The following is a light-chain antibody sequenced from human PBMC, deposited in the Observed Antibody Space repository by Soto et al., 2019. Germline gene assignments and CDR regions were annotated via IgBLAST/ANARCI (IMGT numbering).Light chain of an antibody. J-gene: IGKJ4*01. CDR1: QSVSRS. V-gene: IGKV3-11*01. CDR3: QQRSNS. CDR2: DAS. Sequence: EIVLTQSPATLSLSPGDRAVLSCRASQSVSRSLTWYQHKAGQAPRLLIYDASTRATGIPRRFSGSGSGTDFTRTISSLEPEDFAVYYCQQRSNSFGGGTKVEIK.